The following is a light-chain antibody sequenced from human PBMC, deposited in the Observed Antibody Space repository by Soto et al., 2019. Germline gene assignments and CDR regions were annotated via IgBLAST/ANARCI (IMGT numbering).Light chain of an antibody. CDR2: GAS. V-gene: IGKV3-20*01. J-gene: IGKJ1*01. CDR1: QSVSSNY. CDR3: QQYGSSPWT. Sequence: EIELTQSPGTLSLSPGERATLSCRASQSVSSNYLAWYQQKPGQAPRPLIYGASSRATGIPDRFSGSGAGTDFTLTISRLEPEDFAVYYCQQYGSSPWTFGQGTKVEIK.